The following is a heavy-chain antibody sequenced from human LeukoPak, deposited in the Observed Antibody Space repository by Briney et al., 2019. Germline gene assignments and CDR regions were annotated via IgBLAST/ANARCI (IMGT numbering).Heavy chain of an antibody. V-gene: IGHV4-34*01. J-gene: IGHJ5*02. CDR2: INHDGSA. CDR3: AREGADTNFVNAFDT. Sequence: SKTMSLTCAVYGGSFRDYYWSWLRQPPGKGLEWIGEINHDGSANYNPSFKSRVRMSIDASRRQFFLTLTPVTAADTAVYYCAREGADTNFVNAFDTWGQGTLVTVSS. CDR1: GGSFRDYY. D-gene: IGHD2-8*01.